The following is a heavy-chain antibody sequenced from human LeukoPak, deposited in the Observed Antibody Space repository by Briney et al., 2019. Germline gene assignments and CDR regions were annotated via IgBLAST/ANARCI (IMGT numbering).Heavy chain of an antibody. Sequence: PGGSLRLSCAASGFTFSSYAMSWVRQAPGKGLEWVSQISDIGYTYYADPVKGRFTISRDNSKNTLYLQMSSLRAEDTAVYYCAKEVSSSWSYWGQGTPVTVSS. CDR3: AKEVSSSWSY. V-gene: IGHV3-23*01. CDR2: ISDIGYT. J-gene: IGHJ4*02. CDR1: GFTFSSYA. D-gene: IGHD6-13*01.